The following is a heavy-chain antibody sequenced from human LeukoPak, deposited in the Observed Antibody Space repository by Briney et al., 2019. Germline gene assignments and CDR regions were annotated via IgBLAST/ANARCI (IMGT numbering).Heavy chain of an antibody. CDR1: GFTFSSYA. Sequence: SGGSLRLTCAASGFTFSSYAMSRVRQAPGKGLEWVSAISGSGGSTYYADSVKGRFTISRDNSKNTLYLQMNSLRAEDTAVYYCAKLYSSRNYFDYWGQGTLVTVSS. CDR3: AKLYSSRNYFDY. CDR2: ISGSGGST. D-gene: IGHD6-13*01. V-gene: IGHV3-23*01. J-gene: IGHJ4*02.